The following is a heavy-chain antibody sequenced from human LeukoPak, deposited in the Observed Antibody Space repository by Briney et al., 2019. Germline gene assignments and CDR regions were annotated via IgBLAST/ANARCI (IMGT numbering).Heavy chain of an antibody. CDR1: GFTFSSYA. CDR3: AKDSVVVIAKGDAFDI. V-gene: IGHV3-23*01. Sequence: SGESLRLSCAASGFTFSSYAMSWVRQAPGKGLEWVSTISGSGGSTHYADSVKGRFTTSRDNSKNMLYLQMNSLRAEDTAVYYCAKDSVVVIAKGDAFDIWGQGTMVTVSS. D-gene: IGHD2-21*01. CDR2: ISGSGGST. J-gene: IGHJ3*02.